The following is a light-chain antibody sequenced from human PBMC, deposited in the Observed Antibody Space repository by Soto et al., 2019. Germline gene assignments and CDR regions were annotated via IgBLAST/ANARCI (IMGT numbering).Light chain of an antibody. CDR3: QQYGSSSGT. CDR1: QSVSSSY. V-gene: IGKV3-20*01. CDR2: GAS. Sequence: EIVLTQSPGTLSLSPGERATLSCRASQSVSSSYLAWYQQKPGQAPRLLIYGASSRATGIPDRFSGSGSGTDFTLTISRLEPDDFAVYYCQQYGSSSGTLGPGT. J-gene: IGKJ3*01.